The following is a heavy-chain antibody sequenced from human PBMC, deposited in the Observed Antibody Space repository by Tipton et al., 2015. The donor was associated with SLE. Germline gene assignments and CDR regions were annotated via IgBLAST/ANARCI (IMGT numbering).Heavy chain of an antibody. J-gene: IGHJ4*02. CDR1: GGSISSRSYY. Sequence: LRLSCSVSGGSISSRSYYWGWIRQPPGMGLEWIGSIYYSGSTFHNPSLKSRLTISVDTSKNQFSLKLSSVTAADTAVYYCARAEYSFDYWGQGALVTVSS. CDR2: IYYSGST. CDR3: ARAEYSFDY. D-gene: IGHD3-10*01. V-gene: IGHV4-39*07.